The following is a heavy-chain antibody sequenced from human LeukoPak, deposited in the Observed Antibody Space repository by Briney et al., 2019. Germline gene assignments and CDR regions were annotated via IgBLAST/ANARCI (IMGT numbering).Heavy chain of an antibody. Sequence: GGSLRLSCAASGLPFSDSFMSWVRQAPGKGLEWVGRSRNKADSYTAEYAASVKGRFTISRDESKNSLYLQISSLETEDAAVYYCATSSWYRLAYWGQGSLVTVSS. CDR3: ATSSWYRLAY. CDR1: GLPFSDSF. CDR2: SRNKADSYTA. V-gene: IGHV3-72*01. D-gene: IGHD6-13*01. J-gene: IGHJ4*02.